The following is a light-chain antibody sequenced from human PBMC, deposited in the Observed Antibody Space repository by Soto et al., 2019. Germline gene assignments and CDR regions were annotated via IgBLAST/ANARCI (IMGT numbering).Light chain of an antibody. CDR1: SDDIGAYTY. CDR3: SSYAGNKNLI. V-gene: IGLV2-8*01. J-gene: IGLJ2*01. Sequence: QSALTQPPSASGSPGQSVTFSCTGTSDDIGAYTYVSWYQQHPGKAPKLLIYEVSKRPSGVPDRFSGSKSGNTASLTVSGLQAEDEADYYCSSYAGNKNLIFGEGTKLTVL. CDR2: EVS.